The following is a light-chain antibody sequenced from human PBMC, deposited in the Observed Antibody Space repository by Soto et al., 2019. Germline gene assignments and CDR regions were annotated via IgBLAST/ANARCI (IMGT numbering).Light chain of an antibody. CDR3: QQYDNLTPAT. V-gene: IGKV1-33*01. CDR1: QDISNY. Sequence: DIQMTQSPSSLSASVGDRVTITCQASQDISNYLNWYQQKPGKAPKLLIYDASNLETGVPSRVSRSGSGTDFTFTISSRQHEDIATYYCQQYDNLTPATFGQGTKLEI. J-gene: IGKJ2*01. CDR2: DAS.